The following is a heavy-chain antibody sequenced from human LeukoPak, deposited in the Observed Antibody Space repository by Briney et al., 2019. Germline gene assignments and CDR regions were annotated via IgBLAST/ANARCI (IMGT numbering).Heavy chain of an antibody. CDR2: IYSGGRT. J-gene: IGHJ4*02. V-gene: IGHV3-66*01. Sequence: GGSLTLSCTASGYTVNSNSVSWVRQAPGKALVWCSVIYSGGRTYYAESLRGRITISRDSSRNTLYLQMNRLRAEDTAVYYCARVLLSPNDVVFDYWGQGTLVTVFS. D-gene: IGHD1-1*01. CDR3: ARVLLSPNDVVFDY. CDR1: GYTVNSNS.